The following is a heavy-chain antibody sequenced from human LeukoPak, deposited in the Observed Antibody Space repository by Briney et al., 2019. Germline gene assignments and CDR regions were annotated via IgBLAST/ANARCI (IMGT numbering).Heavy chain of an antibody. J-gene: IGHJ4*02. V-gene: IGHV4-4*02. CDR1: GGSISSSNW. CDR3: ASATGGGFDY. Sequence: SGTLSLTCAVSGGSISSSNWWSWVRQPPGKGLEWIGEIKHSVITNYNPSLKRPVTISVDNSKNQLSLKLSSVTAADTAVYYCASATGGGFDYWGQGILVSVSS. D-gene: IGHD3-10*01. CDR2: IKHSVIT.